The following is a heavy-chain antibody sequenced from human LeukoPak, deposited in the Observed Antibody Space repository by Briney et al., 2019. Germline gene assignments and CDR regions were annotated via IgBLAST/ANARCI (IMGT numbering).Heavy chain of an antibody. CDR3: ARDGRLTIFVRGIITEGSPPKN. Sequence: ASVKVSCKASGYTFTDAYMHWVRQAPGQGLEWMGWINPKTGGTNYAQRFQGRVTMTRDMSIRTAYMELNSLRYDDTVVYYCARDGRLTIFVRGIITEGSPPKNWGQGTLVTVSS. V-gene: IGHV1-2*02. D-gene: IGHD3-10*01. CDR1: GYTFTDAY. CDR2: INPKTGGT. J-gene: IGHJ4*02.